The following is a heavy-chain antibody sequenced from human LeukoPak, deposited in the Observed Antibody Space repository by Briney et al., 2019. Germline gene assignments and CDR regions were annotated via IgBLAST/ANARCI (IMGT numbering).Heavy chain of an antibody. CDR2: IYYSGST. CDR1: GGSISSSSYY. J-gene: IGHJ3*02. Sequence: MPSETLSLTCTVSGGSISSSSYYWGWIRQPPGKGLEWIGSIYYSGSTYYNPSLKSRVTISVDTSKNQFSLKLSSVTAADTAVYYCARRWSNMIIDAFDIWGQGTMVTVSS. CDR3: ARRWSNMIIDAFDI. D-gene: IGHD1/OR15-1a*01. V-gene: IGHV4-39*01.